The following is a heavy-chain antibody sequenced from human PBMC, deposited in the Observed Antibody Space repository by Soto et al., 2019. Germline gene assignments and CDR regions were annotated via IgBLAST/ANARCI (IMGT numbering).Heavy chain of an antibody. D-gene: IGHD2-15*01. CDR3: TRDFRGGSHLYYYYGMDV. CDR2: IRSKAYGGTT. V-gene: IGHV3-49*03. CDR1: GFTFGDYH. J-gene: IGHJ6*02. Sequence: GGSLRLSCTASGFTFGDYHMSWFRQAPGKGLEWVGFIRSKAYGGTTEYAASVKGRFTISRDDSKSIAYLQMNSLKTEDTAVYYCTRDFRGGSHLYYYYGMDVWGQGTTVTVSS.